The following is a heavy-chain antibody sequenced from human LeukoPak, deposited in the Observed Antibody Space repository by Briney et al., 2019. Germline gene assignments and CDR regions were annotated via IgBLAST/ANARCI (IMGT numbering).Heavy chain of an antibody. V-gene: IGHV4-34*01. J-gene: IGHJ4*02. Sequence: SETLSLTCAVYGGSFSGYYWSWIRQPPGKGLEWIGEINHSGSTNYNPSLKSRVTISVDTSKNQFSLKLSSVTAADTAVYYCARGPGCSSTSCYPYDYWGRGTLVTVSS. D-gene: IGHD2-2*01. CDR3: ARGPGCSSTSCYPYDY. CDR1: GGSFSGYY. CDR2: INHSGST.